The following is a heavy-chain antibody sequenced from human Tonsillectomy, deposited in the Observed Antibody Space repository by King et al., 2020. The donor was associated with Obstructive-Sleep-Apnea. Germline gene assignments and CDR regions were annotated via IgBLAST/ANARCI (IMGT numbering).Heavy chain of an antibody. V-gene: IGHV4-59*08. J-gene: IGHJ4*02. D-gene: IGHD3-22*01. Sequence: QLQESGPGLVKPSETLSLTCTVCGGSSSSYYWSWIRQPTGAGREWIGYLSYRGSTNYNPALKSRVTISVDTSKNQFSLKLSSVTAADTAVYYCARLGYDSSGLFDYWGQGTLVTVSS. CDR1: GGSSSSYY. CDR2: LSYRGST. CDR3: ARLGYDSSGLFDY.